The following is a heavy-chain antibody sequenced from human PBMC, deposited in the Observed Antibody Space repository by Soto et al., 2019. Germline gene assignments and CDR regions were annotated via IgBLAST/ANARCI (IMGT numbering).Heavy chain of an antibody. V-gene: IGHV3-33*08. CDR3: ARAGGSYYMGY. Sequence: QVQLVESGGGVVQPGRSLRLSCAASGFTFSSYAMHWVRQAPGKGLEWVAVIWYDGSNKYYADSVKGRFTISRDNSKNTLYLQMNSLRAEDTAVYYCARAGGSYYMGYWGQGTLVTVSS. D-gene: IGHD1-26*01. CDR2: IWYDGSNK. CDR1: GFTFSSYA. J-gene: IGHJ4*02.